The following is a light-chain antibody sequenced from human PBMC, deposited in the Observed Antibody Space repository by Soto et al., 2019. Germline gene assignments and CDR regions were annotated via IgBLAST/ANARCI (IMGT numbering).Light chain of an antibody. CDR3: QHYNNWLGT. Sequence: VMTQSPATLSVSRGERVTLSCRANLPIDSTLAWYQQKPGQAPRLLIYGTSTRATGIPARFSGSGSGTEFTPTISSLQSEDFAVYYCQHYNNWLGTFGGGTKVEIK. CDR1: LPIDST. CDR2: GTS. V-gene: IGKV3-15*01. J-gene: IGKJ4*01.